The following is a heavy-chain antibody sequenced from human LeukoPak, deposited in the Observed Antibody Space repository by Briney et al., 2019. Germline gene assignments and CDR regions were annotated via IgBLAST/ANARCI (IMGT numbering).Heavy chain of an antibody. CDR1: GITFSTYG. CDR3: ARGTHYFDY. V-gene: IGHV3-48*01. D-gene: IGHD1-1*01. J-gene: IGHJ4*02. Sequence: GGSLRLSCAGSGITFSTYGMNWVRQAPGRGLEWVSYISLSSSAIYYADSVKGRFTISRDNAKNSLFLQMNSLGAEDTAVYYCARGTHYFDYWGQGTLVTVSS. CDR2: ISLSSSAI.